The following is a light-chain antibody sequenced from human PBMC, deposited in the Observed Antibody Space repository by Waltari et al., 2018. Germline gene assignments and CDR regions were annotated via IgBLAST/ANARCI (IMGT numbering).Light chain of an antibody. J-gene: IGKJ4*01. CDR2: WAS. V-gene: IGKV4-1*01. CDR1: QTVLSSSNNKNY. CDR3: QQYYSLPLT. Sequence: DIVMTQSPDSLAASLGERATINCKSSQTVLSSSNNKNYLTWYQQKPGQPPKLLVYWASTRESGVPDRFSGSGSGTDFTLTISSLQAEDVAVYFCQQYYSLPLTFGGGTKVEIK.